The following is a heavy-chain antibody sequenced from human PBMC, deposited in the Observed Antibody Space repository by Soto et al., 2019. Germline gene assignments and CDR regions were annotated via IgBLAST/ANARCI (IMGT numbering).Heavy chain of an antibody. CDR3: ARHAIAAAGTGGHIVLDWFDP. V-gene: IGHV4-4*07. Sequence: PSETLSLTCTVSGDSMNTYHWSWIRQPAGKGLEWIGHVHSSGSTNYNPSLKSRVTMSVDTSKNQFSLKLSSVTAADTAVYYCARHAIAAAGTGGHIVLDWFDPWGQGTLVTVS. CDR1: GDSMNTYH. J-gene: IGHJ5*02. CDR2: VHSSGST. D-gene: IGHD6-13*01.